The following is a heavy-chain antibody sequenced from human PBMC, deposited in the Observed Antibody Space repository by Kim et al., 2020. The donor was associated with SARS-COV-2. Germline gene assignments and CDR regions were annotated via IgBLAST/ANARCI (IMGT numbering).Heavy chain of an antibody. J-gene: IGHJ4*02. CDR2: FFQSGSA. CDR3: ATDQKGDGYAGFGY. V-gene: IGHV4-59*13. D-gene: IGHD5-18*01. CDR1: GASLASYH. Sequence: SETLSLTCTVSGASLASYHWNWIRQPPGKGLEWVGSFFQSGSATCNSSLKSRVTISLDTPKNQVSLKLSSVTAADTAVYYCATDQKGDGYAGFGYWGQGTLVTVSS.